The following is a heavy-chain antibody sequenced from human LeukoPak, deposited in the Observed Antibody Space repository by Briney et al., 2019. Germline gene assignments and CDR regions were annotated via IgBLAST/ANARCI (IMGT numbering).Heavy chain of an antibody. D-gene: IGHD3-10*01. J-gene: IGHJ6*02. Sequence: PSETLSLTCTVSGGSISSYYWSWIRQPPGKGLEWIGYFYYSGSTNYNPSLKSRVTISVDTSKNQFSLKLSSVTAADTAVYYCARTYYYGSGSYYSNYYYYGMDVWGQGTTVTVSS. V-gene: IGHV4-59*01. CDR2: FYYSGST. CDR1: GGSISSYY. CDR3: ARTYYYGSGSYYSNYYYYGMDV.